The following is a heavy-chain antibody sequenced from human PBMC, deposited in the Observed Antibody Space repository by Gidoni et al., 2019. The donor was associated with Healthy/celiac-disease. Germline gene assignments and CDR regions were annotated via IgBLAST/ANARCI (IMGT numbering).Heavy chain of an antibody. D-gene: IGHD3-10*01. Sequence: EVQLLESGGGLVQPGGSLRPSCAASGFTFSSYAMSWLRQAPGKGLEWGSAISGSGGSTYYADSVKGRFTISRDNSKNTLYLQMNSLRAEDTAVYYCATFRGLPFDPWGQGTLVTVSS. CDR2: ISGSGGST. J-gene: IGHJ5*02. V-gene: IGHV3-23*01. CDR3: ATFRGLPFDP. CDR1: GFTFSSYA.